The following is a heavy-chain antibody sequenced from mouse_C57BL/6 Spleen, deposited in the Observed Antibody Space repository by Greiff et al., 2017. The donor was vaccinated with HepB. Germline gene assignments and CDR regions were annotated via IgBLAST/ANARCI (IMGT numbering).Heavy chain of an antibody. J-gene: IGHJ2*01. CDR2: INPNNGGT. V-gene: IGHV1-26*01. CDR1: GYTFTDYY. Sequence: EVQLQQSGPELVKPGASVKISCKASGYTFTDYYMNWVKQSHGKSLEWIGDINPNNGGTSYNQKFKGKATLTVDKSSSTAYMELRSLTSEDSAVYYCARRLLLYLFDYWGQGTTLTVSS. CDR3: ARRLLLYLFDY. D-gene: IGHD1-1*01.